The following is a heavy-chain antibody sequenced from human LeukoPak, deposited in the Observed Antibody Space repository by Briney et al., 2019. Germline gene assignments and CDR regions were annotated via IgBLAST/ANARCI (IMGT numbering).Heavy chain of an antibody. CDR1: GFTFSSSA. J-gene: IGHJ4*02. CDR3: ARDVEAVAGESY. D-gene: IGHD6-19*01. V-gene: IGHV3-21*01. CDR2: INNVGSHI. Sequence: GSLRLSCAASGFTFSSSAMNWVRQAPGKGLEWVSSINNVGSHIYYADSVKGRFTISRDNAKNSLYLQMNSLRAEDTAVYYCARDVEAVAGESYWGQGTLVTVSS.